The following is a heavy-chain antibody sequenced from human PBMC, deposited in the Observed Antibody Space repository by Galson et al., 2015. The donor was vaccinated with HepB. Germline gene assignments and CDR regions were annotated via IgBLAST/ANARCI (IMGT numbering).Heavy chain of an antibody. Sequence: SLRLSCAASGFTFSDYYMSWIRQAPGKGLEWVSYISSSSTYTNYADPVKGRFTISRDNAKKSLYLQTNSLRAEDTAVYYCARVADADYGDHSHFDYWGQGTLVTVSS. CDR2: ISSSSTYT. V-gene: IGHV3-11*06. CDR3: ARVADADYGDHSHFDY. CDR1: GFTFSDYY. D-gene: IGHD4-17*01. J-gene: IGHJ4*02.